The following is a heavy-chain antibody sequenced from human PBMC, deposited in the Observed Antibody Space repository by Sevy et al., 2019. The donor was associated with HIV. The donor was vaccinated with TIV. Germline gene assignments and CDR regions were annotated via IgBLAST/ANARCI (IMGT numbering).Heavy chain of an antibody. V-gene: IGHV3-23*01. Sequence: GSLRLSCTASGFTFSSYAMSWVRQAPGKGLGWVSGISAGGGVTFYTDSVKGRFTISRDNSNNTLHLQMDSLRVEDTAIYYCPKNQGRIPNYFDSWGQGTLVTVSS. CDR3: PKNQGRIPNYFDS. CDR1: GFTFSSYA. J-gene: IGHJ4*02. D-gene: IGHD2-15*01. CDR2: ISAGGGVT.